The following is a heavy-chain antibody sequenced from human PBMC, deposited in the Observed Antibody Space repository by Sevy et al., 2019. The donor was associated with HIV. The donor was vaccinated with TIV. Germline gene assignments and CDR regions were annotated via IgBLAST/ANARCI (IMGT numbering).Heavy chain of an antibody. CDR3: ARDRRNYGGQYFDY. V-gene: IGHV3-11*06. CDR2: ISSGSSYT. Sequence: GGSLRFSCSPSGFTLSDYYMSWIRQAPGKGLEWVSYISSGSSYTNYADSVKGRFTISRDNAKNFLYLEMNNLRAEDTAVYYCARDRRNYGGQYFDYWGQGTLVTVSS. J-gene: IGHJ4*02. CDR1: GFTLSDYY. D-gene: IGHD4-17*01.